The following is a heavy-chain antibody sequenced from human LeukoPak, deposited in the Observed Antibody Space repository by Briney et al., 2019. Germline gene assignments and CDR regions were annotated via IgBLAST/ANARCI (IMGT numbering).Heavy chain of an antibody. CDR1: GXTFSSYW. CDR2: IKQDGSEK. D-gene: IGHD6-19*01. Sequence: GGSXXLSCAASGXTFSSYWMSWVRXAPGXXXXXXANIKQDGSEKYYVDSVKGRFTISRDNAKNSLYLQMNSLRAEDTAVYYCAKSGGSSGWYYSDYWGQGTLVTVSS. V-gene: IGHV3-7*03. CDR3: AKSGGSSGWYYSDY. J-gene: IGHJ4*02.